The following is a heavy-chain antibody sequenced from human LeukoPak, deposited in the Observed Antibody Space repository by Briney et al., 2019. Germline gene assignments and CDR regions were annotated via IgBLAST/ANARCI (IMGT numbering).Heavy chain of an antibody. CDR1: GFTFSSYA. J-gene: IGHJ4*02. Sequence: GRSLRLSCAASGFTFSSYAMHWVRQAPGKGLEWVAVISYDGSNKYYADSVKGRFTISRDNAKNSLYLQMNNLRAEDTAVYYCARLGDRQVLGNWGQGTLVTVS. V-gene: IGHV3-30-3*01. CDR3: ARLGDRQVLGN. D-gene: IGHD6-6*01. CDR2: ISYDGSNK.